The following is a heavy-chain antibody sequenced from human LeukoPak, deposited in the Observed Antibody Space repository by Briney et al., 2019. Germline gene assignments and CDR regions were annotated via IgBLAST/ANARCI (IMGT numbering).Heavy chain of an antibody. CDR3: AGGRDSSSWYDVYYYYYMDV. D-gene: IGHD6-13*01. Sequence: ASVKVSCKASGYTFTSYDINWVRQATGQGLEWMGWMNPNSGNTGYAQKFKGRVTITRNTSISTAYMELSSLRSEDTAVYYCAGGRDSSSWYDVYYYYYMDVWGKGTTVTVSS. CDR1: GYTFTSYD. J-gene: IGHJ6*03. CDR2: MNPNSGNT. V-gene: IGHV1-8*03.